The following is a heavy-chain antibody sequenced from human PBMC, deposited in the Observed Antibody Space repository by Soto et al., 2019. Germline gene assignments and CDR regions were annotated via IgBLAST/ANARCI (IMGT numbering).Heavy chain of an antibody. D-gene: IGHD3-10*01. Sequence: QLQLQESGPGLVKPSETLSLSCTVSGGSINSGDYYWAWIRQPPGKGLEWIGSVDYTGKTYSRPSLESRVTISIDTSKNHFSLDLRSVTAADTAVYYCATSGSFQAKYFFDYWGRGTLVTVSS. V-gene: IGHV4-39*02. J-gene: IGHJ4*02. CDR2: VDYTGKT. CDR3: ATSGSFQAKYFFDY. CDR1: GGSINSGDYY.